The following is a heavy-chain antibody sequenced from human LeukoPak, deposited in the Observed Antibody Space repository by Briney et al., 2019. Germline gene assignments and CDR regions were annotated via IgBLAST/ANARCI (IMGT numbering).Heavy chain of an antibody. CDR1: GCTFSSYA. Sequence: SVKVSCKASGCTFSSYAISWVRQAPGQGLEWMGGIIPIFGTANYAQKFQGRVTITADKSTSTAYMELSSLRSEDTAVYYCARVPRWYDFWTPMGWFDPWGQGTLVTVSS. CDR3: ARVPRWYDFWTPMGWFDP. D-gene: IGHD3-3*01. CDR2: IIPIFGTA. V-gene: IGHV1-69*06. J-gene: IGHJ5*02.